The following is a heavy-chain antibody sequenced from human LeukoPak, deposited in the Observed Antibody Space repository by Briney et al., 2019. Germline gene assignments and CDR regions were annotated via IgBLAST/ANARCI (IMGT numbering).Heavy chain of an antibody. D-gene: IGHD3-22*01. V-gene: IGHV1-24*01. J-gene: IGHJ6*02. CDR1: GYTLTELS. CDR3: ARAGYYYDSSGYPNGMDV. CDR2: FDPEDGET. Sequence: GSSVKVSCKVSGYTLTELSMHWVRQAPGKGLEWMGGFDPEDGETIYAQKFQGRVTMTEDTSTDTAYMELSSLRSEDTAVYYCARAGYYYDSSGYPNGMDVWGQGTTVTVSS.